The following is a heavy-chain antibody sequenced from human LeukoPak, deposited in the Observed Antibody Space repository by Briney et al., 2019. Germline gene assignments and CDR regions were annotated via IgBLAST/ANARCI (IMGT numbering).Heavy chain of an antibody. CDR2: ISYDGSNK. J-gene: IGHJ4*02. CDR1: GFTFSSYA. D-gene: IGHD2/OR15-2a*01. CDR3: ARVLSVSYCDS. Sequence: GGSLRLSCAASGFTFSSYAMHWVRQAPGKGPEWVAVISYDGSNKYYADSVKGRFTISRDNSKNTLYLQMNSLRGEDTAVYYCARVLSVSYCDSWGQGTLVTVSS. V-gene: IGHV3-30*14.